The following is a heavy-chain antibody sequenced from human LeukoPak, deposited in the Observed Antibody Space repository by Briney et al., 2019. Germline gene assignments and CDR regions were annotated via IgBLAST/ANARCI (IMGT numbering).Heavy chain of an antibody. CDR2: IYSSGST. V-gene: IGHV4-59*12. CDR1: GGSIRGYY. CDR3: ARVRCSGGSCPYYYYYYYMDV. J-gene: IGHJ6*03. Sequence: PSETLSLTCNVSGGSIRGYYWSWIRQSPEKGLEWIGYIYSSGSTNYNPSLKSRVTISVDTSKNQFSLKLRFVTAADTAVYYCARVRCSGGSCPYYYYYYYMDVWGKGTTVTVSS. D-gene: IGHD2-15*01.